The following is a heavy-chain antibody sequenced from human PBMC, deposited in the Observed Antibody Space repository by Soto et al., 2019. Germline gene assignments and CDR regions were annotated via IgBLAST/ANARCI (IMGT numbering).Heavy chain of an antibody. CDR2: ITINGNT. CDR1: GAYISDFS. D-gene: IGHD1-7*01. CDR3: ARETGENWTYEAH. J-gene: IGHJ1*01. Sequence: QVQQQESGPGLVKPSDTLSLTCRVSGAYISDFSWSWIRQPAGKGLEWIGRITINGNTQKNPYFKNRDTMSITTSRNHFALSLQSATAADTALDGCARETGENWTYEAHWGPGTLVTVSS. V-gene: IGHV4-4*07.